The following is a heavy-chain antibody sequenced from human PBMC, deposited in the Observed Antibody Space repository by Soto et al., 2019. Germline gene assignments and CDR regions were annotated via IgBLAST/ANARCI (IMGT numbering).Heavy chain of an antibody. CDR2: INAGNGNT. CDR1: GYTFSRYA. V-gene: IGHV1-3*01. CDR3: ARDLQFRNWFDS. J-gene: IGHJ5*01. D-gene: IGHD6-19*01. Sequence: ASVKVSCKASGYTFSRYAIHWVRQAPGQGLEWMGWINAGNGNTKYSQKFEGRVTLTTDTSANTVYMELSSLRFEDTALYYCARDLQFRNWFDSWGQGTLVTVSS.